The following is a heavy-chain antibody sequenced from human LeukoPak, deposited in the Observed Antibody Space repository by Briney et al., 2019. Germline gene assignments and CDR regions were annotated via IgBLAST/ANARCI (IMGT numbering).Heavy chain of an antibody. CDR2: MTSSNTI. CDR1: GFTSSSYS. D-gene: IGHD1-14*01. Sequence: GGSLRLSCVASGFTSSSYSMKSVRQAPGKGLEWVATMTSSNTIYYADSVKGRFTISRDNAENSVYLQMHSLRDEDTAVYSCASAQTIFREFDWMYIWGRGTKVTVSS. CDR3: ASAQTIFREFDWMYI. J-gene: IGHJ3*02. V-gene: IGHV3-69-1*01.